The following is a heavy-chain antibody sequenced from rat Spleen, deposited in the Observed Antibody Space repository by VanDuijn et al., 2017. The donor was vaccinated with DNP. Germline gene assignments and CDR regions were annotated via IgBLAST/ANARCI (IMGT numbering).Heavy chain of an antibody. J-gene: IGHJ2*01. Sequence: EVQLVVSGGGLVQPGRSLKLSCAASGFTFSDYYMAWVRQAPTKGLEWVAYIGSDGYAPYYGDSVKGRFTISRDNAKSTLYLQMNSLRSEDMATYYCIRWNSGHFDYWGQGVMVTVSS. CDR3: IRWNSGHFDY. CDR1: GFTFSDYY. D-gene: IGHD4-3*01. CDR2: IGSDGYAP. V-gene: IGHV5-22*01.